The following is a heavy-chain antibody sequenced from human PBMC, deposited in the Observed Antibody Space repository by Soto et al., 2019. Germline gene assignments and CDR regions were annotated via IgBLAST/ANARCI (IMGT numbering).Heavy chain of an antibody. CDR1: GFTFSSDA. J-gene: IGHJ4*02. CDR3: AKFRAHSSSAPGASDY. CDR2: ISGSGGST. Sequence: GGSLRLSCAASGFTFSSDAMSWVRQAPGKGLGWVSAISGSGGSTYYADSVKGRFTISRDNSKNTLYLKMNSLRAEDTAVYYCAKFRAHSSSAPGASDYWGQGTLVTVSS. D-gene: IGHD6-6*01. V-gene: IGHV3-23*01.